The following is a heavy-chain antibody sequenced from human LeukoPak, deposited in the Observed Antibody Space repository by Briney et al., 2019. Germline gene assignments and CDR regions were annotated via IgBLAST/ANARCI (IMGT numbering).Heavy chain of an antibody. D-gene: IGHD3-10*01. J-gene: IGHJ4*02. CDR3: ARDRSTGRYYGSGSYDY. CDR2: INAGNGDT. CDR1: GYTFTSYA. Sequence: PEASVKVSCKASGYTFTSYAMHWVRQAPGQRLEWRGWINAGNGDTKYSQNFQGRVTITRDTSANTAYMELSSLRSEDTAVYYCARDRSTGRYYGSGSYDYWGQGTLVTVSS. V-gene: IGHV1-3*01.